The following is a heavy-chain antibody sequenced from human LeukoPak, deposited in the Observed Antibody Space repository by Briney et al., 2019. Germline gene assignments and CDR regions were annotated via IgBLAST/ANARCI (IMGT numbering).Heavy chain of an antibody. V-gene: IGHV3-21*01. Sequence: PGGSLRLSCAASGFTFSSYSMNWVRQAPGKGLEWVSSISSSSSYIYYADSVKGRFTISRDNAKNSLYLQMNSLRAEDTAVYYCARADNWNDFTYFDYWGQGTLVTVSS. CDR3: ARADNWNDFTYFDY. CDR1: GFTFSSYS. CDR2: ISSSSSYI. D-gene: IGHD1-20*01. J-gene: IGHJ4*02.